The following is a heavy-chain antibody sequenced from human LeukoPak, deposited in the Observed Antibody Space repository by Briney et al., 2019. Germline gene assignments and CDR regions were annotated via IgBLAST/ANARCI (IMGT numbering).Heavy chain of an antibody. D-gene: IGHD3-3*01. CDR3: ASSAIFGVVANWFDP. CDR1: GGSFSGYY. J-gene: IGHJ5*02. V-gene: IGHV4-34*01. Sequence: SETLSLTCAVCGGSFSGYYWSWIRQPPGKGLEWIGEINHSGSTNYNPSLKSRVTISVDTSKNQFSLKLSSVTAADTAVYYCASSAIFGVVANWFDPWGQGTLVTVSS. CDR2: INHSGST.